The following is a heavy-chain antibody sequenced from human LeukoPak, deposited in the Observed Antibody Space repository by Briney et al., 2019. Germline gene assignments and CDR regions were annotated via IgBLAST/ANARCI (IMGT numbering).Heavy chain of an antibody. CDR2: VSTSGRS. D-gene: IGHD3-22*01. CDR1: GASVGSGYSY. CDR3: ARSLGHYYDDTAYWDAFAL. J-gene: IGHJ3*01. Sequence: SETLSLTCTVSGASVGSGYSYWIWIRQPAGKGLEWIGRVSTSGRSNYTPSLASRVTISLDTSKSQFSLNVISVTAADTAIYYCARSLGHYYDDTAYWDAFALWGQGTMVTVSS. V-gene: IGHV4-61*02.